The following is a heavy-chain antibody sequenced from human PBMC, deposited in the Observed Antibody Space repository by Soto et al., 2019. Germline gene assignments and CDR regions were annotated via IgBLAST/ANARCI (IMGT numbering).Heavy chain of an antibody. V-gene: IGHV3-53*01. J-gene: IGHJ6*02. CDR1: GFTISNNY. CDR2: IYSGDST. CDR3: AGGGGATGEYYYHYYTLDV. D-gene: IGHD1-26*01. Sequence: EVQLVESGGGLVQPGGSLRLSCAASGFTISNNYMNWVRQAPGKGLEWVSFIYSGDSTNYADSVKGRFTISRDNSKNTVALKPNPLGAGDPAVYYWAGGGGATGEYYYHYYTLDVWGQGTTVTVSS.